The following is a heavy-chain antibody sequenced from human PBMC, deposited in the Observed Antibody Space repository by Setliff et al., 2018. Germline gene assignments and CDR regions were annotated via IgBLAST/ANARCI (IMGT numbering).Heavy chain of an antibody. D-gene: IGHD6-13*01. CDR1: GYRFTTYW. CDR3: ARLGSSSWYNDVFDF. V-gene: IGHV5-51*03. Sequence: PGESLKISCKGSGYRFTTYWIGWVRQMPGKGLEWMGIIYPADSDTTYSPSFQGQVTISADKSINTAYLQWSSLKASDTAIYYCARLGSSSWYNDVFDFWGPGTMVTVSS. CDR2: IYPADSDT. J-gene: IGHJ3*01.